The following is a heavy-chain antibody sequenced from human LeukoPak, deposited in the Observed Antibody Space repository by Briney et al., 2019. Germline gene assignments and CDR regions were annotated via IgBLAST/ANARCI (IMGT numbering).Heavy chain of an antibody. CDR2: SKSKTDGATT. D-gene: IGHD3-22*01. CDR1: GFTFSNAW. Sequence: GGSLRLSCAASGFTFSNAWMSWVREAPGKGLEWVGRSKSKTDGATTDYAAPVKGRFTISRDDSKNTLYLQMNSLRAEDTAVYYCAKARDYYDSSGPPIDYWGQGTLVTVSS. V-gene: IGHV3-15*01. CDR3: AKARDYYDSSGPPIDY. J-gene: IGHJ4*02.